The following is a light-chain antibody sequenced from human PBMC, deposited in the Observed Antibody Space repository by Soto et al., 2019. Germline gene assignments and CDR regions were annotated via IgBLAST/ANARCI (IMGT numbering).Light chain of an antibody. J-gene: IGLJ3*02. CDR1: SSDVGAYNY. Sequence: QSALTQPPSASGSPGQSVTISCTGTSSDVGAYNYVSWYQQHAGKAPKLVIYEVTKRPSGVPDRVSGSKSANTASLTVSGLQAEDEADYYCSSFAPSNTWVFGGGTKVTVL. CDR3: SSFAPSNTWV. CDR2: EVT. V-gene: IGLV2-8*01.